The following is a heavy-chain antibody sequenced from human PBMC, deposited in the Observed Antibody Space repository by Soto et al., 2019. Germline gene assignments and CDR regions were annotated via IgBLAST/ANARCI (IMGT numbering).Heavy chain of an antibody. D-gene: IGHD2-15*01. CDR1: GFTFTSSA. Sequence: SVKVSCKASGFTFTSSAVQWVRQARGQRLEWIGWIVVGSGNTNYAQKFQERVTITRDMSTSTAYMELSSLRSEDTAVYYCAAVTLGYCSGGSCYPDLDYWGQGTLVTVSS. J-gene: IGHJ4*02. CDR3: AAVTLGYCSGGSCYPDLDY. V-gene: IGHV1-58*01. CDR2: IVVGSGNT.